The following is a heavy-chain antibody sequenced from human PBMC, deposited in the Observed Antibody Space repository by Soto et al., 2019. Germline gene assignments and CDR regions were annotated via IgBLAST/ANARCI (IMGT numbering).Heavy chain of an antibody. CDR1: GFTFDDYA. J-gene: IGHJ3*02. Sequence: SLKISCAASGFTFDDYAMHWVRQAPGKGLEWVSGISWNSGSIGYADSVKGRFTISRDNAKNSLYLQMNSLRAEDTALYYCAKATRPRHDAFDIWGQGTMVTVSS. CDR2: ISWNSGSI. V-gene: IGHV3-9*01. CDR3: AKATRPRHDAFDI. D-gene: IGHD1-1*01.